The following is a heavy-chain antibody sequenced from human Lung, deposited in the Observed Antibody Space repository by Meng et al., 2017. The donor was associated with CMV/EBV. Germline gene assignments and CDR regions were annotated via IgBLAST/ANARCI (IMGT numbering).Heavy chain of an antibody. CDR2: IYSAGNT. J-gene: IGHJ6*02. CDR3: ARDLVVPAAIQYYYHNYGMDV. CDR1: GFSFSSYE. D-gene: IGHD2-2*01. V-gene: IGHV3-66*02. Sequence: GEXXKISCAASGFSFSSYEMNWVRQAPGKGLEWVSNIYSAGNTYYADSVKGRFTISRDNSKNTLSLQMNSLRVEDTAVYYCARDLVVPAAIQYYYHNYGMDVWXQGNXVTGAS.